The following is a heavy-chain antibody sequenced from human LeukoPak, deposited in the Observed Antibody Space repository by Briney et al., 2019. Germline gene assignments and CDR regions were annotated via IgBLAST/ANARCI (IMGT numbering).Heavy chain of an antibody. D-gene: IGHD2-2*01. CDR2: INSDGSST. V-gene: IGHV3-74*01. J-gene: IGHJ4*02. CDR1: GFTFSSYW. CDR3: ARAVGYCSSTSCYLDY. Sequence: PGGSLRLSCAASGFTFSSYWMHWVRQGPGKGLVWVSRINSDGSSTGCADSVKGRFTISRDNAKNTLYLQMNSLRVEDTAVYYCARAVGYCSSTSCYLDYWGQGTLVTVSS.